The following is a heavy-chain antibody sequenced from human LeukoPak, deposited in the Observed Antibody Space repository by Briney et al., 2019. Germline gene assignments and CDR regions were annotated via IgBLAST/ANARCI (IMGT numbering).Heavy chain of an antibody. CDR2: IIPILDMT. D-gene: IGHD2-15*01. CDR1: GGTFNKYA. Sequence: SVKVSCEASGGTFNKYAISWVRQAPGQGLEWMGRIIPILDMTNYAQKFQGRVTITAAKSTSTAYMELSSLSSEDTAVYYCVGCSGGSCYSRDWFDPWGQGTRVTVSS. CDR3: VGCSGGSCYSRDWFDP. J-gene: IGHJ5*02. V-gene: IGHV1-69*04.